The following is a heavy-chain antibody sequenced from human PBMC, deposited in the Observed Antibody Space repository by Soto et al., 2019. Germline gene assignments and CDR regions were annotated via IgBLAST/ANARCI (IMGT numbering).Heavy chain of an antibody. CDR1: GGSFSGYY. CDR2: INHSGST. Sequence: PSETLSLTCAVYGGSFSGYYWSWIRQPPGKGLEWIGEINHSGSTNYNPSLKSRVTISVDTSKNQFSLKLSSVTAADTAVYYCARGFWVTIFGVVIPKYDYYGMDVWGQGTTVTVSS. V-gene: IGHV4-34*01. J-gene: IGHJ6*02. CDR3: ARGFWVTIFGVVIPKYDYYGMDV. D-gene: IGHD3-3*01.